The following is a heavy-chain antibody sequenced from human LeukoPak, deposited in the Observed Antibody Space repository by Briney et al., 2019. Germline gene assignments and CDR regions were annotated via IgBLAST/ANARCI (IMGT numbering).Heavy chain of an antibody. V-gene: IGHV3-23*01. Sequence: PGGSLRLSCPASGFTFSNYAMSWVRQAPGKGLEWVSSINPHDGGSFFADSVRGRFTISRDDSRSVVYLQMNSLSAEDTAVYYCARSGVATCHYWGQGILVTVSS. CDR3: ARSGVATCHY. CDR1: GFTFSNYA. CDR2: INPHDGGS. J-gene: IGHJ4*02. D-gene: IGHD2-15*01.